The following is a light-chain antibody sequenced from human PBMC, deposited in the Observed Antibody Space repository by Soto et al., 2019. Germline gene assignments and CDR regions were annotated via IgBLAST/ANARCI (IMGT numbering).Light chain of an antibody. CDR3: CSYAGSYTLV. CDR2: DVS. J-gene: IGLJ2*01. V-gene: IGLV2-11*01. CDR1: SSDVGGYNY. Sequence: QSGLTQPRSVSGSPGQSVTISCTGTSSDVGGYNYVSWYQQHPGKAPKLMIYDVSKRPSGVPDRFSGSKSGNTASLTISGLQADDEADYYCCSYAGSYTLVFGGGTQLTVL.